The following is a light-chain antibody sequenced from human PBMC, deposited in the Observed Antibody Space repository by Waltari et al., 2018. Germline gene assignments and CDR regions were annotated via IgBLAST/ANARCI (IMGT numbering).Light chain of an antibody. CDR1: QSISFW. CDR3: QRYDSDSS. Sequence: DIQMTQSPSTLSASIGDRVTITCRASQSISFWLAWYQQKPGKTPKLLIYRASYLQGGVPSRFSGIGSGTEFTLTISDLHPDDFATYYCQRYDSDSSFDGGTKVEMK. CDR2: RAS. V-gene: IGKV1-5*03. J-gene: IGKJ4*01.